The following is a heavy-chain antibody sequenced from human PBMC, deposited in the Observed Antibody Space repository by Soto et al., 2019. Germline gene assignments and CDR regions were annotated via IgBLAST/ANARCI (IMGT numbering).Heavy chain of an antibody. CDR1: GGSISSGGYY. CDR3: ASTPLRWGQLLLYFDY. J-gene: IGHJ4*02. CDR2: IYYSGST. D-gene: IGHD2-2*01. Sequence: SETLSLTCTVSGGSISSGGYYWSWIRQHPGKGLEWIGYIYYSGSTYYNPSLKSRVTISVDTSKNQFSLKLSSVTAADTAVYYCASTPLRWGQLLLYFDYWGQGTLVTVSS. V-gene: IGHV4-31*03.